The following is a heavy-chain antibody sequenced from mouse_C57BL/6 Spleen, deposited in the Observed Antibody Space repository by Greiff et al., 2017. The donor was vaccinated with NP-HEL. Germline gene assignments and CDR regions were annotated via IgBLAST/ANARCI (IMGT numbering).Heavy chain of an antibody. CDR3: ARGGGDYDGVYYAMDY. J-gene: IGHJ4*01. V-gene: IGHV3-6*01. D-gene: IGHD2-4*01. CDR1: GYSITSGYY. Sequence: EVKLMESGPGLVKPSQSLSLTCSVTGYSITSGYYWNWIRQFPGNKLEWMGYISYDGSNNYNPSLKNRISITRDTSKNQFFLKLNSVTTEDTATYYCARGGGDYDGVYYAMDYWGQGTSVTVSS. CDR2: ISYDGSN.